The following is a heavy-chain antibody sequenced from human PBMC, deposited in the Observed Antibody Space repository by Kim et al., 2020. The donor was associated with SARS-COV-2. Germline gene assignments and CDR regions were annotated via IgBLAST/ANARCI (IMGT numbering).Heavy chain of an antibody. CDR1: GGSISSSNW. Sequence: SETLSLTCAVSGGSISSSNWWSWVRQPPGKGLEWIGEIYHSGSTNYNPSLKSRVTISVDKSKNQFSLKLSSVTAADTAVYYCASYRGGYSGYEERVFDYWGQGTLVTVSS. D-gene: IGHD5-12*01. CDR3: ASYRGGYSGYEERVFDY. CDR2: IYHSGST. V-gene: IGHV4-4*02. J-gene: IGHJ4*02.